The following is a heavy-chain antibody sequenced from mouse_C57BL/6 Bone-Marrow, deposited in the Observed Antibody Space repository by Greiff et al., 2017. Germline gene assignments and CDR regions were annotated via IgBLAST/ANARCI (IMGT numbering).Heavy chain of an antibody. V-gene: IGHV5-9*01. D-gene: IGHD2-4*01. J-gene: IGHJ3*01. CDR1: GFTFSSYT. CDR2: ISGGGGNT. Sequence: EVKLEESGGGLVKPGGSLKLSCAASGFTFSSYTMSWVRQTPEKRLEWVATISGGGGNTYYPDSVKGRFTISRDNAKNTLYLQMSSLRSEDTALYYCARGGNDYDWFAYWGQGTLVTVSA. CDR3: ARGGNDYDWFAY.